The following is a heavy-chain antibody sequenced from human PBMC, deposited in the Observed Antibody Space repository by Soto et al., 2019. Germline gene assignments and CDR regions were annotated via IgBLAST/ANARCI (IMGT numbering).Heavy chain of an antibody. J-gene: IGHJ3*02. CDR2: IIPMLGVR. Sequence: QVQLVQSGAEVKKPGSSVKVSCKDSGGTFSTYSMFWVRQAPGQGLEWMGRIIPMLGVRNYAQRFQDRVTITADKSTATVNMELSSLRSEDTALYFCTIGSWSGEVFDIWGQGTMVTVSS. CDR1: GGTFSTYS. D-gene: IGHD2-21*01. V-gene: IGHV1-69*02. CDR3: TIGSWSGEVFDI.